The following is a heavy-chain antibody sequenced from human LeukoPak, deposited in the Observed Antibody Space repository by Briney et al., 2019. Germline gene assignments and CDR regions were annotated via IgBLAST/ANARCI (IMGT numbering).Heavy chain of an antibody. CDR1: GPTFSTSA. J-gene: IGHJ4*02. CDR3: AKGQTDYDFWSGYHT. D-gene: IGHD3-3*01. V-gene: IGHV3-23*01. Sequence: GGSLRLSCAAAGPTFSTSAMTWVRQAPGKGLEWVSTISGSGGSTYYADSVKGRFTISTDNSKNTLYLQMTSLRAEDTAVYFCAKGQTDYDFWSGYHTWGQGTLVTVSS. CDR2: ISGSGGST.